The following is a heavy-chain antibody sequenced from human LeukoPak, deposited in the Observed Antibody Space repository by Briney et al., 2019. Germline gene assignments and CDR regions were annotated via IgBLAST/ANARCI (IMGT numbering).Heavy chain of an antibody. V-gene: IGHV4-4*07. Sequence: PSETLSLTCDVSGGSISSYYWSWIRQPAGKGLEWIGRIYTSGSTNYNPSLKSRVTMSVDTSKNQFSLKLSSVTAADTAVYYCARELGIVVVPAASDAFDIWGQGTMVTVSS. J-gene: IGHJ3*02. CDR2: IYTSGST. CDR3: ARELGIVVVPAASDAFDI. D-gene: IGHD2-2*03. CDR1: GGSISSYY.